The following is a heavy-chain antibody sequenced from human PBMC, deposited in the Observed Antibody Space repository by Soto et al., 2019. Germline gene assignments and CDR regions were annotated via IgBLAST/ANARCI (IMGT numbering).Heavy chain of an antibody. CDR1: GGSISSGGYY. CDR2: IYYSGST. J-gene: IGHJ4*02. V-gene: IGHV4-61*08. D-gene: IGHD4-17*01. Sequence: SETLSLTCTVSGGSISSGGYYWSWIRQHPGKGLEWIGYIYYSGSTNYNPSLKSRVTISVDTSKNQFSLKLSSVTAADTAVYYCARAGTGVCCAERSGFFVATTGYWGKGTPGTVYS. CDR3: ARAGTGVCCAERSGFFVATTGY.